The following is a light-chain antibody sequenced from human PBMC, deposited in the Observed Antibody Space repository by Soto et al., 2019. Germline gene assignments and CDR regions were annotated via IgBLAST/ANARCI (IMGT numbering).Light chain of an antibody. V-gene: IGKV1-39*01. Sequence: DIQMTQSPSSLSASVGDRVIITCRASQTITTYLNWYQQKPGKAPQLLIYGASTLQSGVPSRFTGSGSGTDFTLTISSLQPEDFATYHCQQAHSTPWTFGQGTKV. CDR1: QTITTY. CDR3: QQAHSTPWT. CDR2: GAS. J-gene: IGKJ1*01.